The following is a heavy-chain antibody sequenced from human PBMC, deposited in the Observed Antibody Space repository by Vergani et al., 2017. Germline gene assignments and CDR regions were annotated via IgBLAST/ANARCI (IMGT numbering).Heavy chain of an antibody. CDR3: AKHFRVWGIDY. Sequence: QVQLVESGGGVVQPGGSLRLSCATSGFTLSNYDMQWIRQGPGKGLEFVAFIQFDGSNQYYADSVKGRFTLSRDFSKNTLYLQMNSLRTDDTATYYCAKHFRVWGIDYWGQGTQVIVS. D-gene: IGHD3-16*01. V-gene: IGHV3-30*02. CDR2: IQFDGSNQ. J-gene: IGHJ4*02. CDR1: GFTLSNYD.